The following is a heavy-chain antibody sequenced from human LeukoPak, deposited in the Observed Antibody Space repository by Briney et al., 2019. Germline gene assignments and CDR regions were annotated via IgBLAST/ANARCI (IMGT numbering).Heavy chain of an antibody. CDR3: TTALAGTFDY. Sequence: GGSLRLSCAASGFXFSSAWISWVRQAPGKGLQWVGRIKSRTDGGTIDYAAPVKGRFTISRDDSRNTLFLQMNSLKAEDTAVYYCTTALAGTFDYWGQGTLDTVSS. D-gene: IGHD1-7*01. CDR2: IKSRTDGGTI. V-gene: IGHV3-15*01. CDR1: GFXFSSAW. J-gene: IGHJ4*02.